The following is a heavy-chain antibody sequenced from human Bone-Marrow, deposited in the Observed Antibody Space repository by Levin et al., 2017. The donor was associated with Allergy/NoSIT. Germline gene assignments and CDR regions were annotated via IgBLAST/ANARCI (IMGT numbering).Heavy chain of an antibody. Sequence: ETLSLTCAASGFTFSDYAMSWVRQAPGKGLEWVSTISGNDGGTHYAESVKGRFTISRDNSRNTLSLQMNSLRTEDTAVYYCAKVDSSGWYEKLDYWGQGSLVTVSS. J-gene: IGHJ4*02. CDR3: AKVDSSGWYEKLDY. V-gene: IGHV3-23*01. D-gene: IGHD6-19*01. CDR1: GFTFSDYA. CDR2: ISGNDGGT.